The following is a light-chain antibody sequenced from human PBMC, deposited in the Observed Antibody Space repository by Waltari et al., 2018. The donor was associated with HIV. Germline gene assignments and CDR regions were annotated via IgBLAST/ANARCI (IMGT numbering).Light chain of an antibody. CDR2: AAS. CDR3: QQFHSFPLT. V-gene: IGKV1-9*01. J-gene: IGKJ4*01. Sequence: IQLTQSPSFLYASVGDRVTITCRASQAINTYLAWYQQKPGKAPKLLMYAASTLQRGVPPTFSGSGSGTEFTLTINALHPDDFATYYCQQFHSFPLTFGGGTNVE. CDR1: QAINTY.